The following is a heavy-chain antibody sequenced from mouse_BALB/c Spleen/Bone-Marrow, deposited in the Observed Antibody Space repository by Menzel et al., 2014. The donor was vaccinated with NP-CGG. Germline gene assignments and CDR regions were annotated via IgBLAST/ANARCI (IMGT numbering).Heavy chain of an antibody. CDR3: ARSDYRYDPPAN. CDR2: IDTSDSYI. Sequence: QVQLQQSGAELVVPGASVKMSCKASGYTFTDYWMHWVKQRPGQGLEWTGAIDTSDSYISYNQKFKGKATLTVDESSSTAYMQLSSLTSEDSAVYHCARSDYRYDPPANWGQGTLVTVSA. V-gene: IGHV1-69*01. J-gene: IGHJ3*01. D-gene: IGHD2-14*01. CDR1: GYTFTDYW.